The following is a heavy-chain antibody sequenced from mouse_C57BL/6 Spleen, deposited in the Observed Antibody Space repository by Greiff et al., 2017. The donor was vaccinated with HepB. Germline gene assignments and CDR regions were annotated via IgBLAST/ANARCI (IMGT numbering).Heavy chain of an antibody. CDR3: ARSSYGYAMDY. CDR1: GFTFTDYY. D-gene: IGHD1-1*01. V-gene: IGHV7-3*01. Sequence: DVMLVESGGGLVQPGGSLSLSCAASGFTFTDYYMSWVRQPPGKALEWLGFIRNKANGYTTEYSASVKGRFTISRDNSQSILYLQMNALRAEDSATYYCARSSYGYAMDYWGQGTSVTVSS. CDR2: IRNKANGYTT. J-gene: IGHJ4*01.